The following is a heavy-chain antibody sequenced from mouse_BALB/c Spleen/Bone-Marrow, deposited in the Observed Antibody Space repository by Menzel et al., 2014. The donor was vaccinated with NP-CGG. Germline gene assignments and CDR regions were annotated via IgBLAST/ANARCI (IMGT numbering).Heavy chain of an antibody. CDR1: GFTFSDYG. J-gene: IGHJ4*01. CDR3: ATIYYGNSYAMDY. CDR2: ISNLAYSI. D-gene: IGHD2-1*01. V-gene: IGHV5-15*02. Sequence: EVKVEESGGGLVQPGGSRKLSCAASGFTFSDYGMAWVRQAPGKGPEWVAFISNLAYSIYYADTVTGRFTISRENAKNTLYLEMSILRSEDTAMYYCATIYYGNSYAMDYWGQGTSVTVSS.